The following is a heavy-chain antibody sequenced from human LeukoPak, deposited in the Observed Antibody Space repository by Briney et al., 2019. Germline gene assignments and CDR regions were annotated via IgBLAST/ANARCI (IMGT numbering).Heavy chain of an antibody. Sequence: SVKVSYKASGGTFSSYAISWVRQAPGQGLEWMGGIIPIFGTANYAQKFQGRVTITADESTSTAYMELSSLRSEDTAVCYCARIPTGTYRFDPWGQGTLVTVSS. D-gene: IGHD1-1*01. V-gene: IGHV1-69*13. CDR3: ARIPTGTYRFDP. CDR1: GGTFSSYA. CDR2: IIPIFGTA. J-gene: IGHJ5*02.